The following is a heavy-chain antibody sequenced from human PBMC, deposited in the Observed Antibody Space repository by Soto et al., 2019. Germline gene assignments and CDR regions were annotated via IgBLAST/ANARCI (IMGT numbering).Heavy chain of an antibody. CDR3: ARDKSEDPRDYGSGSFDY. Sequence: QVQLVQSGAEVKKPGASVKVSCKASGYTFTSYGISWVRQAPGQELEWMGWISAYNGNTNYAQKLQGRVTMTTDTSTSTAYMELRSLRSDDTAVYYCARDKSEDPRDYGSGSFDYWCQGTLVTVSS. V-gene: IGHV1-18*04. D-gene: IGHD3-10*01. J-gene: IGHJ4*02. CDR2: ISAYNGNT. CDR1: GYTFTSYG.